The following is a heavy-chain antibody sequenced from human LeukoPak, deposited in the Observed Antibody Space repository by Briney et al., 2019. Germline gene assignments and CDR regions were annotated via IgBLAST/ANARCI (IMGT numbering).Heavy chain of an antibody. CDR1: GDSISAHY. J-gene: IGHJ6*02. Sequence: SETLSLTCTVSGDSISAHYWNWVRQPPGKGLEWIGYIYYSGSTSYNPSLKSRVTISVDTSKNQFSLKVTSVTAADTAVYFCGRAVAHSYSHYPLDVWGQGTTVTVSS. CDR2: IYYSGST. V-gene: IGHV4-59*11. CDR3: GRAVAHSYSHYPLDV. D-gene: IGHD6-19*01.